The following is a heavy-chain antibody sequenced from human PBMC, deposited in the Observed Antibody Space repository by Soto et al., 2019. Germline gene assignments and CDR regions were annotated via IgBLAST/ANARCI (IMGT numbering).Heavy chain of an antibody. CDR2: INHSGST. V-gene: IGHV4-34*01. J-gene: IGHJ4*02. D-gene: IGHD2-15*01. Sequence: QVQLQQWGAGLLKPSETLSLTCAVYGGSFSGYYWSWIRQPPGKGLEWIGEINHSGSTNYNPSLKSRVTISGDTSKNQFSLKLSSVTAADTAVYYCARLANNRWTTYYFDYWGQGTLVTVSS. CDR3: ARLANNRWTTYYFDY. CDR1: GGSFSGYY.